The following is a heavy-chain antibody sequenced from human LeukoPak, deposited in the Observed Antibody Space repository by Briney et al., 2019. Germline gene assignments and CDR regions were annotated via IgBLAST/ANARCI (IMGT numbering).Heavy chain of an antibody. Sequence: ASVKVSCKASGYSFTAYYMHWVRQAPGQGLEWMGWINPNSGGTNYAQKFQGRVTMTRGTSISTAYMELSRLRSDDTAVYYCARLPNWNVDYWGQGTLVTVSS. J-gene: IGHJ4*02. D-gene: IGHD1-20*01. V-gene: IGHV1-2*02. CDR2: INPNSGGT. CDR3: ARLPNWNVDY. CDR1: GYSFTAYY.